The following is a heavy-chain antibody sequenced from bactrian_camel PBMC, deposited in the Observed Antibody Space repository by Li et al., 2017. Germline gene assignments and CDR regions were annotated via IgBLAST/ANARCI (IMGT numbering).Heavy chain of an antibody. Sequence: DVQLVESGGGSVQPGGSLRLSCAPSGLSVSDFSMAWFRQSPGKEREGVAAIRRDDLTAYTDSVKGRFAISKDNAGNSLFLHMTNLKPEDTAMYYCAASASFILTPRFYRFESSDNPYRGQGTQVTVS. CDR3: AASASFILTPRFYRFESSDNPY. D-gene: IGHD1*01. J-gene: IGHJ4*01. CDR2: IRRDDLT. CDR1: GLSVSDFS. V-gene: IGHV3S67*01.